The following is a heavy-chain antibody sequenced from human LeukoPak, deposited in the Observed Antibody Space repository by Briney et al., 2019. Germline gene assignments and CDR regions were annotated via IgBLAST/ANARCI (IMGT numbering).Heavy chain of an antibody. Sequence: ASVKVPCKASGYTFTGYYMHWVRQAPGQGLEWMGWINPNSGGTNYAQNFQGRVTMTRDTSISTAYMELSRLRSDDTAVYYCARGDALYSGSYYSYDYWGQGTLVTVSS. CDR2: INPNSGGT. J-gene: IGHJ4*02. V-gene: IGHV1-2*02. D-gene: IGHD1-26*01. CDR3: ARGDALYSGSYYSYDY. CDR1: GYTFTGYY.